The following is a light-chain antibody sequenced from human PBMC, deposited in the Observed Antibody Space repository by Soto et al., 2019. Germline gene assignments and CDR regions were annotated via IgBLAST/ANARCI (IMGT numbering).Light chain of an antibody. V-gene: IGKV3-15*01. CDR2: GAS. Sequence: EIVMTQSPATLSVSPGEGASLSCRASQSVSSNLAWYQQKPGQAPRLLIFGASTRATGFPARFSGSRSGTEFTLTISSLQSEDFAVYYCQQYDNWPETFGQGTKVXIK. J-gene: IGKJ1*01. CDR3: QQYDNWPET. CDR1: QSVSSN.